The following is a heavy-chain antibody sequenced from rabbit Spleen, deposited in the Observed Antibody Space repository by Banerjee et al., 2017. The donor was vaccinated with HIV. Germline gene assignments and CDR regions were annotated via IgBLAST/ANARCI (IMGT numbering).Heavy chain of an antibody. V-gene: IGHV1S45*01. CDR1: GFSFSNKAV. CDR3: ARDTASSFSSYGMDL. D-gene: IGHD8-1*01. Sequence: QEQLVESGGGLVRPEGSLKLSCKASGFSFSNKAVMCWVRQAPGKGLEWIACINVVTGKAVYASWAKGRFTISKTSSTTVTLQMTRLTAADTATYFCARDTASSFSSYGMDLWGPGTLVTVS. J-gene: IGHJ6*01. CDR2: INVVTGKA.